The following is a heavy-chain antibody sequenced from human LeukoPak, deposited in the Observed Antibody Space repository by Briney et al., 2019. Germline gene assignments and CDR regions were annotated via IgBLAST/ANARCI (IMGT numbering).Heavy chain of an antibody. J-gene: IGHJ4*02. CDR2: MNPNSGNT. CDR3: ARDRAAGNSFDY. CDR1: GYTFTSYD. Sequence: ASVKVSCKASGYTFTSYDINWVRQATGQGLEWMEWMNPNSGNTGYAQKFQGRVTMTRNTSISAAYMELSSLRSEDTAVYYCARDRAAGNSFDYWGRGTLVTVSS. D-gene: IGHD6-13*01. V-gene: IGHV1-8*01.